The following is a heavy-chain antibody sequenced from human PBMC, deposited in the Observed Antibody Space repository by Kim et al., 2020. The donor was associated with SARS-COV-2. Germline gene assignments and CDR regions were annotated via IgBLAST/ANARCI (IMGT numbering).Heavy chain of an antibody. Sequence: GGSLRLSCAASGLTFTNAWMAWVRQAPGKGLEWVGRIKSKTDGGTTDYAAPVKGRFTISRDDSKSTLYLHMNSLKTEDTALYYCTTGGLPVGSTPFDFWGQGTLVTVSS. D-gene: IGHD1-26*01. CDR2: IKSKTDGGTT. CDR3: TTGGLPVGSTPFDF. V-gene: IGHV3-15*01. CDR1: GLTFTNAW. J-gene: IGHJ4*02.